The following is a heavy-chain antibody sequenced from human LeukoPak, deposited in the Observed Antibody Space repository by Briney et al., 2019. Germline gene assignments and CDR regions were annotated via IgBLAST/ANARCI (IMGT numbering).Heavy chain of an antibody. CDR2: ISGSNSYI. V-gene: IGHV3-21*01. D-gene: IGHD3-10*01. CDR3: ARSLSGSFYDASDS. J-gene: IGHJ4*02. CDR1: GFTFSSYS. Sequence: GGSLRLSCAASGFTFSSYSMNWVRQAPGKGLEWVSSISGSNSYIYYADSVKGRFTISRDNSKNTLYLEMNSLRAEDTAVYYCARSLSGSFYDASDSWGQGSLVTVSS.